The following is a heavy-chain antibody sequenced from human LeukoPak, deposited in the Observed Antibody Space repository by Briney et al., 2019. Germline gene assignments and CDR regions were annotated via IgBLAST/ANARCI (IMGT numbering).Heavy chain of an antibody. CDR2: ISYDGRKK. CDR3: AKDVREAVAGPGY. V-gene: IGHV3-30*18. D-gene: IGHD6-19*01. CDR1: GFTFSSYG. J-gene: IGHJ4*02. Sequence: GGSLRLSCAASGFTFSSYGMHWVRQAPGKGLEWVAVISYDGRKKYYAESVKGRFTISRDNSKNTLYLQMNSLRAEDTAVYYCAKDVREAVAGPGYWGQGTLVTVSS.